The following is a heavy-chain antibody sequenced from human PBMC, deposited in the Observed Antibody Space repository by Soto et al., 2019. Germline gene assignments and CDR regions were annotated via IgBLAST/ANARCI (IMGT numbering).Heavy chain of an antibody. CDR3: AKIEVCCTYYYYGMDV. J-gene: IGHJ6*02. CDR1: GFTFSSYG. V-gene: IGHV3-30*18. D-gene: IGHD2-8*01. Sequence: PGGSLRLSCAASGFTFSSYGMHWVRQAPGKGLEWVAVISYDGSNKYYADSVKGRFTISRDNSKNTLYLQMNSLRAEDTAVYYCAKIEVCCTYYYYGMDVWGQGTTVTVSS. CDR2: ISYDGSNK.